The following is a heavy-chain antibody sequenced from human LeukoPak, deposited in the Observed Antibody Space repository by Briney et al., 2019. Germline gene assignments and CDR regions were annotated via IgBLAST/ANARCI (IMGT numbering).Heavy chain of an antibody. CDR3: ARLEDIVVVPAAYLGY. CDR1: GYSFTIYW. V-gene: IGHV5-51*01. CDR2: IYPSDSDS. J-gene: IGHJ4*02. Sequence: GESLKISCKGSGYSFTIYWIAWVRQLPGKGLEWMGIIYPSDSDSRYSLSFQGQVTISADKSISTAYLQWSSLKASDTAMYYCARLEDIVVVPAAYLGYWGQGTLVTVSS. D-gene: IGHD2-2*01.